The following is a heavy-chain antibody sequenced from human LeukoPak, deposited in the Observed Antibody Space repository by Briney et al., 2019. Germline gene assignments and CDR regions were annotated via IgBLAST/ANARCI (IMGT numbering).Heavy chain of an antibody. D-gene: IGHD1-20*01. J-gene: IGHJ6*03. CDR3: ARGDRYDWDYYYYMDV. CDR1: GVTFSSYE. CDR2: ISSSGTII. V-gene: IGHV3-48*03. Sequence: GGSLRLSCAASGVTFSSYEMNWVREAPGKGLEWVSYISSSGTIIYYADSVKGRFTISRDNAKNSLYLQMNSLRAEDTAVHYCARGDRYDWDYYYYMDVWGKGTTVTISS.